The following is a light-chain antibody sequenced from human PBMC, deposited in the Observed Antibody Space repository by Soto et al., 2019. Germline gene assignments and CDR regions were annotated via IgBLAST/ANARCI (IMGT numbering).Light chain of an antibody. V-gene: IGKV3-11*01. CDR1: QYINTR. CDR3: HQRQSWPRT. Sequence: EIVLTQSPATLSSFPGDRVTLSCRASQYINTRLAWYQHRPGQAPRLLIYQTSTRAAGIPARSSASGSGTDFTLTISDVQPEDFALYYCHQRQSWPRTFGQGTKVDIK. CDR2: QTS. J-gene: IGKJ1*01.